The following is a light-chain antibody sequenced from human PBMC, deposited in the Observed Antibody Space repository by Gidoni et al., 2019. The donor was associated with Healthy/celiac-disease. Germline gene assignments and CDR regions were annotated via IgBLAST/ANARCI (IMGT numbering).Light chain of an antibody. V-gene: IGKV1-39*01. Sequence: DIQMTQSPSSLSASVGDRVTITCRASQSIRSYLNWYQQKPGKAPQLLIYAASSLQSGVPSRFSGSGSWTDFTLTISSLQPEDFATYYCQQSYSTPAWTFGQGTKVEIK. J-gene: IGKJ1*01. CDR2: AAS. CDR3: QQSYSTPAWT. CDR1: QSIRSY.